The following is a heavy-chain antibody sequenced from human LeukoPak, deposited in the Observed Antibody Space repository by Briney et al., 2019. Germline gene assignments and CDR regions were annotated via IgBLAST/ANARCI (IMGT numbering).Heavy chain of an antibody. CDR3: ARGLRYSSSWYNFDY. J-gene: IGHJ4*02. V-gene: IGHV3-48*02. CDR2: ISISSTTI. D-gene: IGHD6-13*01. Sequence: PGGSLRLSCVASGFTFSSSSMNWVRQAPGKGLEWVSYISISSTTIYYADSVKGRFTISRDNAKNPLYLQMNTLSDDNTVVYYCARGLRYSSSWYNFDYWGQGTLVTVSS. CDR1: GFTFSSSS.